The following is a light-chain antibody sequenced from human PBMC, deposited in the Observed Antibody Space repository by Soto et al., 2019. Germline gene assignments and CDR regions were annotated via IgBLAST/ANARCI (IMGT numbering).Light chain of an antibody. J-gene: IGKJ1*01. V-gene: IGKV3-20*01. CDR1: QSVDSNY. CDR3: QQYGSIPRT. CDR2: GTS. Sequence: EIVLTQSPGTLSLSPGERATLSCRASQSVDSNYFAWYQQKPGQAPRLLTYGTSYRATGIPDRFSGSGSGTDFTLTISRLEPEDFAVYYCQQYGSIPRTFGRGTKVEIE.